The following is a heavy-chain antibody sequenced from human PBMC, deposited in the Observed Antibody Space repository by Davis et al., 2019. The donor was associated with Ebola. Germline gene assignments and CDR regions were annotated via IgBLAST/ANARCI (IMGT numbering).Heavy chain of an antibody. CDR3: ARVGGTSGSFLDC. V-gene: IGHV3-30*04. CDR1: GFPFSNYA. D-gene: IGHD1-26*01. CDR2: ASHDGTTT. Sequence: GESLKISCATSGFPFSNYAMHWVRQTPDRGLEWVAVASHDGTTTFYEDSVKGRFTVSRDNTKNSLYLQMTNLSADDSAIYYCARVGGTSGSFLDCWGRGTLVTVSA. J-gene: IGHJ4*02.